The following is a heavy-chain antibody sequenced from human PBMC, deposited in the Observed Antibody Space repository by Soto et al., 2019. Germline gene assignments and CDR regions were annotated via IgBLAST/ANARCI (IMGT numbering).Heavy chain of an antibody. CDR1: GLTVSSTF. Sequence: GGSLRLSCAASGLTVSSTFMNWVRQAPGKGLEWVSVIYNRGSTYYADSVKGRFTISRDNSKNMLYLQMSSLRAEDMAVYYCARGPELGYCSGGSCYPFDYWGQGTLVTVSS. V-gene: IGHV3-66*01. J-gene: IGHJ4*02. D-gene: IGHD2-15*01. CDR3: ARGPELGYCSGGSCYPFDY. CDR2: IYNRGST.